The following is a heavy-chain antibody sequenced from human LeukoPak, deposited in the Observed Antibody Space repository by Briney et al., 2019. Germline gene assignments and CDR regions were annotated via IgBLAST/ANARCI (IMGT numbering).Heavy chain of an antibody. V-gene: IGHV3-74*01. Sequence: GGSLRLSCAASGFTFSSYWMHWVRQAPGKGLVWVSRINSGRSSTNYADSVKGRFTISRDNAKNTLYLQMNSLRAEDTAVYYCAMRLVVPAAMDYWGQGTLVTVSS. J-gene: IGHJ4*02. CDR2: INSGRSST. CDR1: GFTFSSYW. D-gene: IGHD2-2*01. CDR3: AMRLVVPAAMDY.